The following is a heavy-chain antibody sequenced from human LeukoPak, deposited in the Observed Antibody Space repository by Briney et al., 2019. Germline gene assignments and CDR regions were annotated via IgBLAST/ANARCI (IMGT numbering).Heavy chain of an antibody. CDR3: ARSFPVVPAAADY. CDR2: ISYSGST. V-gene: IGHV4-31*03. D-gene: IGHD2-2*01. Sequence: SETLSLTCTVSGGSISSGGYYWSWIRQHPGKGLEWVGYISYSGSTYYNPSLKSRVTISVDTSKNQFSLKLSSVTAADTAVYCCARSFPVVPAAADYWGQGTLVTVSS. CDR1: GGSISSGGYY. J-gene: IGHJ4*02.